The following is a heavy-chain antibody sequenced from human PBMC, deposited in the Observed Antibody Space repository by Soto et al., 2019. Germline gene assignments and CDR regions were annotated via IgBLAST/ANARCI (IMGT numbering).Heavy chain of an antibody. J-gene: IGHJ3*02. CDR1: GFTFSSYA. CDR3: ARALDGSGWAHDAFDI. Sequence: QVQLVESGGGVVQPGRSLRLSCAASGFTFSSYAMHWVRQAPGKGLEWVAVISYDGSNKYYADSVKGRFTISRDNSKNTLYLQMNSLRAEDTAVYYCARALDGSGWAHDAFDIWGQGTMVTVSS. D-gene: IGHD6-19*01. CDR2: ISYDGSNK. V-gene: IGHV3-30-3*01.